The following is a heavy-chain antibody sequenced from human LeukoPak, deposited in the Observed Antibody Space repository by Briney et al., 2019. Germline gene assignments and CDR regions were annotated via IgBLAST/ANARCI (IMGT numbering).Heavy chain of an antibody. Sequence: GRSLRLSCAASGFTFDDYAMHWVRQAPGKGLEWVSGISWNSGSIGYADSVKGRFTISRDNAKNSLCLQMNSLRAEDTALYYCAKEAWIQLWFPFDYWGQGTLVTVSS. CDR3: AKEAWIQLWFPFDY. V-gene: IGHV3-9*01. CDR2: ISWNSGSI. D-gene: IGHD5-18*01. CDR1: GFTFDDYA. J-gene: IGHJ4*02.